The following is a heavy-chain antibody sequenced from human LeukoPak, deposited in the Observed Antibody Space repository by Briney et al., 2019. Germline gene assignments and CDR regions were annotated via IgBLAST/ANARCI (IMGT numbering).Heavy chain of an antibody. Sequence: SETLSLTCTVSGYSITSAYYWGWIRQPPGKGLEWIGSFFLKGSTYYNPSLKSRVTISVDTSKNQFSLTLSSVTAADTAVYYCARYREVGATVDYWGQGTLVTVSS. D-gene: IGHD1-26*01. J-gene: IGHJ4*02. CDR1: GYSITSAYY. CDR2: FFLKGST. CDR3: ARYREVGATVDY. V-gene: IGHV4-38-2*02.